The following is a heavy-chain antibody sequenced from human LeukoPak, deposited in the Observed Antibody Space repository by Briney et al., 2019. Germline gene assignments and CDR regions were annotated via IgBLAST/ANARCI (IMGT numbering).Heavy chain of an antibody. CDR1: GGSISSYY. CDR2: IYYSGST. V-gene: IGHV4-59*01. CDR3: ARLGSGSYYDSRGQFDY. J-gene: IGHJ4*02. D-gene: IGHD1-26*01. Sequence: SETLSLTCTVSGGSISSYYWSWIRQPPGKGLEWIGYIYYSGSTNYNPSLKSRVTISVDTSKNQFSLKLRSVTAADTAVYYCARLGSGSYYDSRGQFDYWGQGTLVTVSS.